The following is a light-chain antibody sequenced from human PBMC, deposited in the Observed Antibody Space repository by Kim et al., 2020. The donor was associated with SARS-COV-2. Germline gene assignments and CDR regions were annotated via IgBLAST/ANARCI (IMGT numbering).Light chain of an antibody. CDR2: DNN. V-gene: IGLV1-51*01. CDR3: GTWDSSLSAVV. CDR1: SSNLGNNY. Sequence: GQKVTIACSGSSSNLGNNYVSWYQQFPGTAPKLLIYDNNERPSGIPDRFSGSKSGTSATLGITGLQTGDEADYYCGTWDSSLSAVVFGGGTQLTVL. J-gene: IGLJ2*01.